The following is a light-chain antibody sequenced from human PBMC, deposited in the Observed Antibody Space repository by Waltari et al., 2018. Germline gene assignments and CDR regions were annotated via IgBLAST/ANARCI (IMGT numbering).Light chain of an antibody. CDR1: SRDGGGYNY. Sequence: QSALTQPASVSGSPGQSITISCTGTSRDGGGYNYVSWYPQHPGKAPKLMVYGVSNRPPGVSTRCAGSKAGKTSPLTISGLPAEDGADYFCSYDTSRSAGVFGRGTKLTVL. CDR2: GVS. J-gene: IGLJ2*01. CDR3: SYDTSRSAGV. V-gene: IGLV2-14*03.